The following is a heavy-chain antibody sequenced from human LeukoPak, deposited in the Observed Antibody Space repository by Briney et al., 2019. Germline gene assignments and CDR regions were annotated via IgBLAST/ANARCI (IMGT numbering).Heavy chain of an antibody. CDR3: ARGQVVPAAMGWSDP. D-gene: IGHD2-2*01. J-gene: IGHJ5*02. CDR2: IYYSGST. V-gene: IGHV4-31*03. CDR1: GGPISSGGYY. Sequence: PSETLSLTCTVSGGPISSGGYYWSWIRQHPGKGLEWIGYIYYSGSTYYNPSLKSRVTISVDTSKNQFSLKLSPVTAADTAVYYCARGQVVPAAMGWSDPWGQGTLVTVSS.